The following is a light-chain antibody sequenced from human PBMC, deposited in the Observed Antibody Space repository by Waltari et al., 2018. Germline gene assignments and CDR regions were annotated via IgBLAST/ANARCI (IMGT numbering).Light chain of an antibody. CDR2: GVS. J-gene: IGLJ3*02. Sequence: QSALTQPASVSGSPGQSITISCTGTNSDIGVHNYVSWYQQHPGKAPKLILYGVSKRPSVVSNRFSGSKADNTASLTIAGVQAGDEADYYCSSYTTRDTWLFGGGTKVTVL. CDR3: SSYTTRDTWL. V-gene: IGLV2-14*03. CDR1: NSDIGVHNY.